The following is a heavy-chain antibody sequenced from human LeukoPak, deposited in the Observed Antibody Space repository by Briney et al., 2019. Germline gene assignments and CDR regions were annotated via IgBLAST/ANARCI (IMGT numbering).Heavy chain of an antibody. Sequence: GGSLRLSCAASGFTFSTYEMNWVRQALGKGLEWVSYISSSGSTRYYADSVKGRFTISRDNAKNSLYLQMNSLRAEDTAVYYCARDTLYYYGSGSYYRNRNNNILDYWGQGILVTVSS. V-gene: IGHV3-48*03. CDR3: ARDTLYYYGSGSYYRNRNNNILDY. CDR2: ISSSGSTR. CDR1: GFTFSTYE. D-gene: IGHD3-10*01. J-gene: IGHJ4*02.